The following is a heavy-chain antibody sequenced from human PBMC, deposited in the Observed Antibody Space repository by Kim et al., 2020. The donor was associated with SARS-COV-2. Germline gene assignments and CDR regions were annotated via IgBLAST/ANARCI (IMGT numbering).Heavy chain of an antibody. V-gene: IGHV3-30*18. CDR3: AKSRGVAATFPYNWFDP. CDR1: GFTFSSYG. J-gene: IGHJ5*02. D-gene: IGHD2-15*01. CDR2: ISYDGSNK. Sequence: GGSLRLSCAASGFTFSSYGMHWVRQAPGKGLEWVAVISYDGSNKYYADSVKGRFTISRDNSKNTLYLQMNSLRAEDTAVYYCAKSRGVAATFPYNWFDPWGQGTLVTVSS.